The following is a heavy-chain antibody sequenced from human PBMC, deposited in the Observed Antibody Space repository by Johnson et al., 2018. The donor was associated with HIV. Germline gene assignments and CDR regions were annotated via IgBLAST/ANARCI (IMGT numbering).Heavy chain of an antibody. J-gene: IGHJ3*02. CDR1: GFTFSNYG. CDR3: AKQNRGAFDI. CDR2: IRYDGSNK. Sequence: QVQLVESGGGVVQPGGSLRLSCAASGFTFSNYGMHWVRQAPGKGLEWVAFIRYDGSNKYYADSVKGRFTISRDTSKNTLYFQMNGLRAEDTAVYYCAKQNRGAFDIWGQGTMVTVSS. V-gene: IGHV3-30*02.